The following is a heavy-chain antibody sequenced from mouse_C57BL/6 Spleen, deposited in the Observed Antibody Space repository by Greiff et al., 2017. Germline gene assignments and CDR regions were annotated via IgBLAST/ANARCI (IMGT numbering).Heavy chain of an antibody. CDR3: AGRDPWFAY. Sequence: AQLKESGPELVKPGASVKISCKASGYSFTGYYMNWVKQSPEKSLEWIGEINPSTGGTTYNQKFKAKATLTVDKSSSTAYMQLKSLTSEDSAVYYCAGRDPWFAYWGQGTLVTVSA. V-gene: IGHV1-42*01. J-gene: IGHJ3*01. CDR2: INPSTGGT. CDR1: GYSFTGYY. D-gene: IGHD3-3*01.